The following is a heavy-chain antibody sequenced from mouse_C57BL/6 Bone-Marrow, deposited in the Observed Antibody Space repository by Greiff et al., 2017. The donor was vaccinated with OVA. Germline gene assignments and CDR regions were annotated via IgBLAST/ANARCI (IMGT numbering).Heavy chain of an antibody. D-gene: IGHD1-1*01. Sequence: VQLQQSGAELVRPGTSVKMSCKASGYTFTNYWIGWAKQRPGHGLEWIGDIYPGGGYTNYNEKFKGKATLTADKSSSTAYMQFSSLTSEDSAIYYCARHTPITAFDCWGQGTTLTVSS. J-gene: IGHJ2*01. CDR3: ARHTPITAFDC. V-gene: IGHV1-63*01. CDR2: IYPGGGYT. CDR1: GYTFTNYW.